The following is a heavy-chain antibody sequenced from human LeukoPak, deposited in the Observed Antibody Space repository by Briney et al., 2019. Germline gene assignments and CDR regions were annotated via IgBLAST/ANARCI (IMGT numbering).Heavy chain of an antibody. CDR3: ARDPGSAVVVLAALDYFDY. Sequence: GGSLRLSCAASGFTFSSYSMHWVRQAPGKGLEWVSSISSSSSYIYDADSVKGRFTISRDNAKNSLYLQMNSLRAEDTAVYYCARDPGSAVVVLAALDYFDYWGQGTLVTVSS. CDR2: ISSSSSYI. V-gene: IGHV3-21*01. D-gene: IGHD2-2*01. CDR1: GFTFSSYS. J-gene: IGHJ4*02.